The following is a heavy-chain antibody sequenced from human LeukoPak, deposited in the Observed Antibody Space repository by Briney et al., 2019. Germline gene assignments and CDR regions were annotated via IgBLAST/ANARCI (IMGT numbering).Heavy chain of an antibody. J-gene: IGHJ4*02. V-gene: IGHV4-31*03. CDR3: ARFSNDHGVKFDY. CDR1: GGSISSGGYY. CDR2: IYYSGTA. Sequence: PSETLSLTCTVSGGSISSGGYYWSWVRQHPEKGLGWIGYIYYSGTAYYNPSLKSRVNMSVDTSKNQFSLKLDSVTSADTAVYYCARFSNDHGVKFDYWGQGTLVTVSS. D-gene: IGHD4-17*01.